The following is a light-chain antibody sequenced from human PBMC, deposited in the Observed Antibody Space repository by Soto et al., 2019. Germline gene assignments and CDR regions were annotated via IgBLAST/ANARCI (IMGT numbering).Light chain of an antibody. Sequence: EIVLTQSPATLSLSPGERATLSCRASQSVSSIYLAWYQQKPGQAPRLLIYGASSRATGIPDRFSGSGSGTDFTLTISRLEPEDFAVYYCHQFGGSPRAFGQGTKVDI. CDR1: QSVSSIY. CDR3: HQFGGSPRA. J-gene: IGKJ1*01. CDR2: GAS. V-gene: IGKV3-20*01.